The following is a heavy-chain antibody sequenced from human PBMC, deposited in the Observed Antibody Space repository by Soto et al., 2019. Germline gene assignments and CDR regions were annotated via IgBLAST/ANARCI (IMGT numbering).Heavy chain of an antibody. J-gene: IGHJ4*02. CDR3: SRYYGDHLDY. V-gene: IGHV3-33*01. D-gene: IGHD4-17*01. Sequence: GWSLRLSCAAPGFIFSTHGMHWVRQAPGKGLEWVAVIWYDGSKKYYADSVKGRFAISRDNSKNTLYLQMDSLRVEDTAVYYCSRYYGDHLDYWGQGTLVNVS. CDR2: IWYDGSKK. CDR1: GFIFSTHG.